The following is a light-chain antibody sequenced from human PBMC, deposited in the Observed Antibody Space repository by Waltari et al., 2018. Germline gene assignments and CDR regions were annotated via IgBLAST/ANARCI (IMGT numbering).Light chain of an antibody. Sequence: QSALTQPASVSGSPGQSITISCTGPSSDIGSYNLVSWYQQHPGKAPRLIIYEGNKRPSGVSTRFSGSKSGNTASLTISGLQADDEANYHCCSFAGYTNFVAFGGGTKVTVL. V-gene: IGLV2-23*03. CDR2: EGN. J-gene: IGLJ2*01. CDR1: SSDIGSYNL. CDR3: CSFAGYTNFVA.